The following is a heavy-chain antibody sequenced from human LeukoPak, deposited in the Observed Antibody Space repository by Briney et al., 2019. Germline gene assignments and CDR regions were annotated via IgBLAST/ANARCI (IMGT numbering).Heavy chain of an antibody. J-gene: IGHJ5*02. Sequence: PSETLSLTCAVYGGSFSGYYWSWIRQPPGKGLEWIGEINHSGSTNYNPSLKSRVTISVDTSKNQFSLKLSSVTAADTAVYYCARTGLIQLWLRSYNWFDPWGQGTLVTVSS. V-gene: IGHV4-34*01. CDR2: INHSGST. CDR1: GGSFSGYY. CDR3: ARTGLIQLWLRSYNWFDP. D-gene: IGHD5-18*01.